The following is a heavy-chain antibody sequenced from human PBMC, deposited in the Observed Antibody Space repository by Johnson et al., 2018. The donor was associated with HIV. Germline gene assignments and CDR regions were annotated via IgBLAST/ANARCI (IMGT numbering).Heavy chain of an antibody. CDR3: ARDLNDDCDI. Sequence: VQLVESGGAVVQPGGSLRLSCAASGFTFDDYAMHWVRQPPGNGLEWVSLIRWDGAITSYVDSVRGRFTISRDNSRNSLYLQMNSLRAEDTAVYYCARDLNDDCDIWGQGTMITVSA. J-gene: IGHJ3*02. CDR2: IRWDGAIT. CDR1: GFTFDDYA. V-gene: IGHV3-43D*03.